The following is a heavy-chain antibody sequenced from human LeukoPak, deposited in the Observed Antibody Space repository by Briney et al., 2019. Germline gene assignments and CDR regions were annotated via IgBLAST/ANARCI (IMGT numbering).Heavy chain of an antibody. V-gene: IGHV3-21*01. J-gene: IGHJ4*02. D-gene: IGHD3-10*01. CDR3: AREFGMGSGSPSFRY. CDR1: GFTFSSYD. Sequence: GGALRLSCAASGFTFSSYDMTWVRQAPGRGLEWVSSIRPSGDNTYYGDSVKGRFTISRDNAKNSLYLQMNSLRAEDTAVYYCAREFGMGSGSPSFRYWGQGTLVTVSS. CDR2: IRPSGDNT.